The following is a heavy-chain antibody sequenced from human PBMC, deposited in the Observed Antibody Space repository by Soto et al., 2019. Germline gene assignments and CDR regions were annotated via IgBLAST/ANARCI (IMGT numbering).Heavy chain of an antibody. Sequence: VSLRLSCAASGFTFNDAWMSWVRQAPGKGLDWVGRIKSKSDGGTTEYAAPVRGRFTISRDDSKNTLYLQMNSLKTEDTAVYYCTTDLWRIAVVVGSTGYFNPWGQGTPVTVSS. V-gene: IGHV3-15*01. CDR1: GFTFNDAW. J-gene: IGHJ5*02. CDR2: IKSKSDGGTT. CDR3: TTDLWRIAVVVGSTGYFNP. D-gene: IGHD2-15*01.